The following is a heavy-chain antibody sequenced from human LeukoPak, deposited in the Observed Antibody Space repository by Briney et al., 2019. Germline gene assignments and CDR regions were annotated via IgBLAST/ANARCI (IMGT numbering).Heavy chain of an antibody. V-gene: IGHV3-74*01. CDR3: ARPVAGTFGPLEC. CDR2: LNSDGSST. Sequence: GGSLRLSCAASGFTFSTHWMHWVRHAPGEGLVWVSRLNSDGSSTIYADSVRGRFTISRDNAKNTLFLQMNSLRDEDTAVYYCARPVAGTFGPLECWGQGTLVTVSS. D-gene: IGHD6-19*01. CDR1: GFTFSTHW. J-gene: IGHJ4*02.